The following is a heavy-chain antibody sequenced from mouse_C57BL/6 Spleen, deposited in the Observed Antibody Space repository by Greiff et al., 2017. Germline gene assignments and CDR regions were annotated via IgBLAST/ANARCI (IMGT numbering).Heavy chain of an antibody. J-gene: IGHJ4*01. Sequence: EVKLVESGGGLVKPGGSLKLSCAASGFTFSDYGLHWVRQAPEKGLVWVAYISSGSSTISYAATVKGRFTLSRDTAKNTLFLQMTSLRSEDTAMYYCARHSYYAMDYWGQGTSVTVAS. V-gene: IGHV5-17*01. CDR2: ISSGSSTI. CDR1: GFTFSDYG. CDR3: ARHSYYAMDY.